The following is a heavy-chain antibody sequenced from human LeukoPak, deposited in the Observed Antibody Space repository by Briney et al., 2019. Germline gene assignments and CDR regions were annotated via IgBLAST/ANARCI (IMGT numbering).Heavy chain of an antibody. CDR2: IKSKTDGGTT. CDR1: GFTFSNAW. CDR3: TTNELADYYYYYMDV. Sequence: GGSLRLSCAASGFTFSNAWMSWVRQAPGKGLEWVGRIKSKTDGGTTDYAAPVKGRFTISGDDSKNTLYLQMNSLKTEDTAVYYCTTNELADYYYYYMDVWGKGTTVTVSS. J-gene: IGHJ6*03. V-gene: IGHV3-15*01.